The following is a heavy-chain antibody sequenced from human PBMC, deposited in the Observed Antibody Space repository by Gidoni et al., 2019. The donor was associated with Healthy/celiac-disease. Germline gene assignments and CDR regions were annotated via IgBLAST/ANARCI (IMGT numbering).Heavy chain of an antibody. D-gene: IGHD3-10*01. V-gene: IGHV4-31*03. CDR2: IYYSGST. CDR3: ARYQRYYYGLGGLDP. CDR1: GCSISRGGYY. J-gene: IGHJ5*02. Sequence: QVQLQESGPGLVKPSQTLSLTCTVSGCSISRGGYYWSWIRQHPGKGLEWIGYIYYSGSTYYNPSLKSRVTISVDTSKNQFSLKLSSVTAADTAVYYCARYQRYYYGLGGLDPWGQGTLVTVSS.